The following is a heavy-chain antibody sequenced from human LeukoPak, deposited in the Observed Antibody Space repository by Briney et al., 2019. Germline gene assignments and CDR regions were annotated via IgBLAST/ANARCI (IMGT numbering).Heavy chain of an antibody. J-gene: IGHJ3*02. CDR3: TTNPYDKSGYHI. Sequence: PGGSLRLSCAASGFTFSNAWMNWVRQAPGKGLEWVGRIKSNTDGGTTDYAAPVKGRFTISRDDSKNTLYLQMDSLKTEDTAVYYCTTNPYDKSGYHIWGQGTMVTVSS. D-gene: IGHD3-22*01. V-gene: IGHV3-15*01. CDR2: IKSNTDGGTT. CDR1: GFTFSNAW.